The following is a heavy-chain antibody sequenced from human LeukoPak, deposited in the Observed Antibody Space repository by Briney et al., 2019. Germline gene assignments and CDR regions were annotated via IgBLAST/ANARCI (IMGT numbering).Heavy chain of an antibody. Sequence: ASVKVSCKASGYTFTSYDINWVRQATGQGLEWMGWVNPNSGNTGYAQKFQGRVTMPRNTSISTAYMELSSLRSEDTAVYYCAREGPEDYYDSSGYYSRYYYGMDVWGQGTTVTVSS. J-gene: IGHJ6*02. CDR3: AREGPEDYYDSSGYYSRYYYGMDV. D-gene: IGHD3-22*01. V-gene: IGHV1-8*01. CDR2: VNPNSGNT. CDR1: GYTFTSYD.